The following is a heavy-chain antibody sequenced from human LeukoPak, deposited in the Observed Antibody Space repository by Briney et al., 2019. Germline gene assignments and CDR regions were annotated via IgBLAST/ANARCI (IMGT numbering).Heavy chain of an antibody. J-gene: IGHJ6*02. D-gene: IGHD3-22*01. Sequence: ASVKVSCKASGYTFTSYDINWVRQATGQGLEWMGWMSPNSGNTGYAQKFQGRVTMTRNTSISTAYMELSSLRSEDTAVYYCATIDSSGYWYYYYYGMDVWGQGTTVTVSS. CDR2: MSPNSGNT. CDR3: ATIDSSGYWYYYYYGMDV. V-gene: IGHV1-8*01. CDR1: GYTFTSYD.